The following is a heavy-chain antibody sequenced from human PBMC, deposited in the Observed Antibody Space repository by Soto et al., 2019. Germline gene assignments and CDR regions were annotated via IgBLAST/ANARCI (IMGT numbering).Heavy chain of an antibody. CDR3: ARDCSGGSCYFDY. CDR2: VSYDGRDE. V-gene: IGHV3-30*03. CDR1: GFTFSSYG. Sequence: QVQLVESGGGVVQPGRSLRLSCAVFGFTFSSYGMHWVRQAPGKGLEWVAGVSYDGRDEFYADSVKGRFPISRDNSQSTLFLQMNSLRVEDTAVYYCARDCSGGSCYFDYRGQGTQVPVSS. J-gene: IGHJ4*02. D-gene: IGHD2-15*01.